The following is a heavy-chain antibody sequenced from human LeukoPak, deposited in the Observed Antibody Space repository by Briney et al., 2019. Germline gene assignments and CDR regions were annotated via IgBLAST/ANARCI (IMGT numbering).Heavy chain of an antibody. Sequence: PSETLSLTCTVSGGSISSSNYYWGWIRQPPGKGLEWIGSIYHSGSTYYNPSLKSRVTISVDTSKNQFSLKLSSVTAADTAVYYCVGIVGATVFYYFDYWGQGTLVTVSS. V-gene: IGHV4-39*07. CDR2: IYHSGST. CDR1: GGSISSSNYY. D-gene: IGHD1-26*01. CDR3: VGIVGATVFYYFDY. J-gene: IGHJ4*02.